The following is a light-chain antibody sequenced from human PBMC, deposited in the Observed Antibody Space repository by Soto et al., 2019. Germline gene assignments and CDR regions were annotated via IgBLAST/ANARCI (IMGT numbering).Light chain of an antibody. CDR3: QQYVSSPPYT. Sequence: EIVLTQSPGTLSLSPGERATLSCRASQSLSSSYLAWYKQKPGQAPRLLIYGASSRATGIPDRFSGSGSGTDFTLTISRLEPEDFAVYYCQQYVSSPPYTFGQGTKLEIK. J-gene: IGKJ2*01. CDR2: GAS. CDR1: QSLSSSY. V-gene: IGKV3-20*01.